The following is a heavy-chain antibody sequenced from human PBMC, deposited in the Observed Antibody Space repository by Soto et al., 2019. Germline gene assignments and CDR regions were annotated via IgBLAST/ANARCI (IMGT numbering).Heavy chain of an antibody. CDR3: TSDTFGARDS. V-gene: IGHV3-48*03. Sequence: GGSLRLSCAASGFIFSDYEMNWVRQAPGKGLEWVSFIGKSGYPIYYTDSVKGRFTMSRDNAKYSLTLQMNSLRAEDTAVYYCTSDTFGARDSWGQGTLVTVSS. D-gene: IGHD2-15*01. CDR1: GFIFSDYE. J-gene: IGHJ4*02. CDR2: IGKSGYPI.